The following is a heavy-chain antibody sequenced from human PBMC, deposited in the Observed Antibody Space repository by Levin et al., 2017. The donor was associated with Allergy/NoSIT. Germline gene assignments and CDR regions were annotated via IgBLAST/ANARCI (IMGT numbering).Heavy chain of an antibody. D-gene: IGHD1-26*01. J-gene: IGHJ5*02. CDR1: GGSISSSSYY. CDR2: IYYGGST. Sequence: GSLRLSCTVSGGSISSSSYYWGWIRQPPGAGLEWIGSIYYGGSTSYKSFLKSRVTISVDTSKNQFSLKLSSVTAADTAVYYCARATVVGANPRVAWFDPWGQGTLVTVSS. CDR3: ARATVVGANPRVAWFDP. V-gene: IGHV4-39*07.